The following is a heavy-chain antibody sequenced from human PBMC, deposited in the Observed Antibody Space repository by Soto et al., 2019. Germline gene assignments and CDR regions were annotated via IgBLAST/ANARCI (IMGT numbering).Heavy chain of an antibody. V-gene: IGHV4-39*01. Sequence: SETLSLTCTVSGGSISSSSYYWGWIRQPPGKGLEWIGSIYYSGSTYYNPSLKSRVTISVDTSKNQFSLKLSSVTAADTAVYYCARTKCSGGSCYSWSLDYWGQGTPVTVYS. J-gene: IGHJ4*02. D-gene: IGHD2-15*01. CDR1: GGSISSSSYY. CDR2: IYYSGST. CDR3: ARTKCSGGSCYSWSLDY.